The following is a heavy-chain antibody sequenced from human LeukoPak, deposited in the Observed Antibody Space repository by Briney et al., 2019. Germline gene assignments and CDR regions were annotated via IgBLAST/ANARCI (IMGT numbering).Heavy chain of an antibody. V-gene: IGHV3-66*02. J-gene: IGHJ6*03. D-gene: IGHD5-18*01. Sequence: GGSLRLSCAASGFTVSSNYMSWVRQAPGKGLEWGSVIYSGGSTYYADSVKGRFTISRDNSKNTLYRQMNSLRAEDTAVYYCERDRVDTAMVYYYYMDVWGKGTTVTVSS. CDR1: GFTVSSNY. CDR3: ERDRVDTAMVYYYYMDV. CDR2: IYSGGST.